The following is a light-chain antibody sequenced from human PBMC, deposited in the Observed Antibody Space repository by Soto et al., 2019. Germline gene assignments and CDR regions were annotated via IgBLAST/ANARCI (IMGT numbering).Light chain of an antibody. J-gene: IGKJ1*01. CDR2: KAS. CDR3: LQHNIYPPT. CDR1: QTISSW. V-gene: IGKV1-5*03. Sequence: DIQMTQSPSTLSGSEGDRVTITCRASQTISSWLAWYQQKPGKAPKLLIYKASTLKSGVPSRFSGSGSGTEFTLTISSLQPEDFATYYCLQHNIYPPTFGQGTKVDI.